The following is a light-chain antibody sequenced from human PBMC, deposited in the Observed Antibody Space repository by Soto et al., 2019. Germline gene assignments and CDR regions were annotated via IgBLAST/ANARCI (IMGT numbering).Light chain of an antibody. J-gene: IGKJ1*01. CDR1: RSISDL. V-gene: IGKV1-5*03. CDR2: EAS. CDR3: QQYNGFWT. Sequence: DIQMTQSPSTLSASVGDRVTITCRASRSISDLLAWYQQKPGKAPKLLIYEASNLKSGVPSRFSGSGSGTEYTLTISSLQPDDVASYYCQQYNGFWTFGQGTKVEIK.